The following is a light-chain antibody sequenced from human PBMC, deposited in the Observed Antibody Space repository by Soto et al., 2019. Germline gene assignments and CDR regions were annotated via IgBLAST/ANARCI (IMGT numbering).Light chain of an antibody. Sequence: DIQMTQSPSSLSASVGDRVTITCRASQSISSYLNWYQQKPGKAPKLLIYAASSLESGVPSRFSGGGSGPDFTLTISSLQPEDFATYYCQQTYSTLLTFGGGTKVDI. V-gene: IGKV1-39*01. CDR2: AAS. CDR3: QQTYSTLLT. CDR1: QSISSY. J-gene: IGKJ4*01.